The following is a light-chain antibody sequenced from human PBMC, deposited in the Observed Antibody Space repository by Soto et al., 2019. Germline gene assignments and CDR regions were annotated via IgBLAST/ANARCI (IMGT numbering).Light chain of an antibody. CDR2: EVS. Sequence: QCLLTQPASVSGSPGQSITISCSGTISNVGGYNYVSWYQQHPGKAPKLMIYEVSNRPSGVSNRFSGSKSGNTASLTISGLQADDEADYYCSSYTSSDTLFVFGTGTKVTVL. V-gene: IGLV2-14*01. CDR1: ISNVGGYNY. CDR3: SSYTSSDTLFV. J-gene: IGLJ1*01.